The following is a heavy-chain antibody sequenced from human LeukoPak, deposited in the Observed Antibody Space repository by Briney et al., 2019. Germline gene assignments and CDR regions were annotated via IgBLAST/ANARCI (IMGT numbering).Heavy chain of an antibody. V-gene: IGHV4-4*09. CDR2: IYTRGST. J-gene: IGHJ4*02. D-gene: IGHD6-6*01. CDR3: ARQVCVTARWFFDS. Sequence: SETLSLSCTVSGGSISSYYWSWIRQPPGKGLEWIGCIYTRGSTNFNPSLKSRVTISVDTSKNQFSLKLSSVTAADTAVYYCARQVCVTARWFFDSWGQGTLVTVSS. CDR1: GGSISSYY.